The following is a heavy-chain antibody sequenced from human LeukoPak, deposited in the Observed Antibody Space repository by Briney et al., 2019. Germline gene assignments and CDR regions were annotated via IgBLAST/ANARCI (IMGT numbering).Heavy chain of an antibody. J-gene: IGHJ4*02. D-gene: IGHD5-18*01. V-gene: IGHV3-74*01. CDR3: AREVDTAMKKYFDY. Sequence: GGSLRLSCAASGFTFSNYYVHWVRQPPGKGLVWVSRINSDGRDRGYVDSVKGRFTISRDNAKNTVYLQMNSLRAEDTAVYYCAREVDTAMKKYFDYWGQGTLVTVSS. CDR1: GFTFSNYY. CDR2: INSDGRDR.